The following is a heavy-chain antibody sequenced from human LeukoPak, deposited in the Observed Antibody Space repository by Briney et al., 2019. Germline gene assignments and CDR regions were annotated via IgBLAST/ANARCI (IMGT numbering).Heavy chain of an antibody. CDR1: GFTFSSYT. CDR2: ISGSSYYI. V-gene: IGHV3-21*01. CDR3: ASGGGQQLVR. J-gene: IGHJ4*02. D-gene: IGHD6-13*01. Sequence: GGSLRLSCAASGFTFSSYTINWVRQAPGKGLEWVSSISGSSYYIYYADSVRGRFTISRDNAKNSVYLQMNSLRAEDTAVYYCASGGGQQLVRWGQGTLVTVSS.